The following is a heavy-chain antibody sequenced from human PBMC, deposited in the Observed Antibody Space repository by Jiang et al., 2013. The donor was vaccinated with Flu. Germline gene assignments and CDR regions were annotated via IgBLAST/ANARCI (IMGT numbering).Heavy chain of an antibody. CDR3: AAKPRETGTTSPFDY. D-gene: IGHD1-7*01. CDR2: IVVGSGNT. V-gene: IGHV1-58*01. CDR1: GFTFTSSA. Sequence: EVKKPGTSVKVSCKASGFTFTSSAVQWVRQARGQRLEWIGWIVVGSGNTNYAQKFQERVTITRDMSTSTAYMELSSLRSEDTAVYYCAAKPRETGTTSPFDYWGQGTLVTVSS. J-gene: IGHJ4*02.